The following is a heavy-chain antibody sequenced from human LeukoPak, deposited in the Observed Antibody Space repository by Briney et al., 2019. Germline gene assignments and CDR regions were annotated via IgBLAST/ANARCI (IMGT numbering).Heavy chain of an antibody. CDR1: GYTLTELS. J-gene: IGHJ4*02. Sequence: ASVKVSCKVSGYTLTELSMHWVRQAPGKGLEWMGGFDPEDGETIYAQKFQGRVTMTEDTSTDTAYMELSSLRSEETAVYYCATSPPGRDGYNSYWGQGPLVTVSS. CDR2: FDPEDGET. CDR3: ATSPPGRDGYNSY. D-gene: IGHD5-24*01. V-gene: IGHV1-24*01.